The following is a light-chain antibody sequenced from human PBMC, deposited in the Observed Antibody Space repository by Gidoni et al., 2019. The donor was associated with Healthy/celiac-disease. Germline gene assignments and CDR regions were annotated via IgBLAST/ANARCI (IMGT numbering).Light chain of an antibody. CDR2: GAS. CDR3: QQYGSSPRT. Sequence: EIVFTQSPGTLSLSPGERATLSCRASPSVRSSYLAWYQQKPGQAPRLLIYGASSRATGIPDRFSGSGSGTDLTLTISRLEPEDFAVYYCQQYGSSPRTFXXXTKVEIK. J-gene: IGKJ1*01. V-gene: IGKV3-20*01. CDR1: PSVRSSY.